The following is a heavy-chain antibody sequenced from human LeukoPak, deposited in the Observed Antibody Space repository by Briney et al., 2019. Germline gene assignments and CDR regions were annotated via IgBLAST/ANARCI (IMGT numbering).Heavy chain of an antibody. D-gene: IGHD3-3*01. Sequence: SQTLSLTCTVSGGSISSGSYYWSWIRQPAGKGLEWIGRIYTSGSTNYNPSLKSRVTISVDTSKNQFSLKLSSVTAADTAVYYCARSTRPYYDFWSGSESAFDIWGQGTMVTASS. CDR2: IYTSGST. J-gene: IGHJ3*02. CDR1: GGSISSGSYY. V-gene: IGHV4-61*02. CDR3: ARSTRPYYDFWSGSESAFDI.